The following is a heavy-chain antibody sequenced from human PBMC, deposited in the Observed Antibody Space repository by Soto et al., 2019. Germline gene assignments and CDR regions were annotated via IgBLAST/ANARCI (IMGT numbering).Heavy chain of an antibody. D-gene: IGHD4-17*01. CDR1: ADTFNSYS. J-gene: IGHJ5*02. V-gene: IGHV1-69*01. CDR3: ARSLEGTTVTNWFDP. Sequence: QVQLVQSGAEVKKPGSSVKVSCKASADTFNSYSLSWLRQAPGQRLEWMGGITPVFGTADYAQSFEDRLTRTADDSTSTVDMELSSLRSDDTAVYYCARSLEGTTVTNWFDPWGQGALVTVSS. CDR2: ITPVFGTA.